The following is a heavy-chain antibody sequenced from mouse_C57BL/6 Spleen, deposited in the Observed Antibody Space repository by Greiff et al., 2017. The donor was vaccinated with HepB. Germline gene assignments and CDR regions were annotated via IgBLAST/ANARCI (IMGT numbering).Heavy chain of an antibody. V-gene: IGHV1-15*01. Sequence: QVQLQQSGAELVRPGASVTLSCKASGYTFTDYEMHWVKQTPVHGLEWIGAIDPETGGTAYNQKFKGKAILTADKSSSTAYMELRSLTSEDSAVYYCTKTDYYGSSSPWFAYWGQGTLVTVSA. D-gene: IGHD1-1*01. CDR3: TKTDYYGSSSPWFAY. J-gene: IGHJ3*01. CDR2: IDPETGGT. CDR1: GYTFTDYE.